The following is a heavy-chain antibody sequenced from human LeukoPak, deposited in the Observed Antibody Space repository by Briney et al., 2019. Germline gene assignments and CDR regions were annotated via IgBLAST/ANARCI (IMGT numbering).Heavy chain of an antibody. CDR1: GFIFSSYG. CDR2: IRQDGSEK. D-gene: IGHD4-23*01. V-gene: IGHV3-7*01. J-gene: IGHJ6*03. Sequence: GGSLRLSCAASGFIFSSYGMHWVRQAPGKGLEWVANIRQDGSEKYYVASVRGRFTISRDNAKNSLYLQMNSLRAEDTAVYYCARDIATVGGDMDVWGKGTTVTISS. CDR3: ARDIATVGGDMDV.